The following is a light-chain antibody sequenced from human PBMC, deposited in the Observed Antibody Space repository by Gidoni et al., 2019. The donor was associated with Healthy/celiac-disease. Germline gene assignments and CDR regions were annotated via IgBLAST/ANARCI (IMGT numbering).Light chain of an antibody. Sequence: QSVLTQPPSASVPPGQRVTISCSGSRSTIGSNTVNWYQQLPGTAPKLLIYSNNQRPSGVPDRFSGSKSGTSASLAISGLQSEDEADYYCAAWDDSLNGPVCGGGTKLTVL. CDR1: RSTIGSNT. CDR2: SNN. CDR3: AAWDDSLNGPV. J-gene: IGLJ2*01. V-gene: IGLV1-44*01.